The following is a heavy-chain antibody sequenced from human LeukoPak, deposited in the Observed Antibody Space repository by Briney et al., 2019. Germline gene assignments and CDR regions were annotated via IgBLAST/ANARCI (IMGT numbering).Heavy chain of an antibody. CDR2: IKQDGSEK. D-gene: IGHD3-3*01. J-gene: IGHJ4*02. V-gene: IGHV3-7*01. CDR3: AREKGVAVFDY. Sequence: GGSLRLSCAASGFTFTSYWMSWVRQAPGKGLEWVANIKQDGSEKYYVDSVKGRFTISRDNAKNSLYLQMNSLRAEDTAVYYCAREKGVAVFDYWGQGTLVTVSS. CDR1: GFTFTSYW.